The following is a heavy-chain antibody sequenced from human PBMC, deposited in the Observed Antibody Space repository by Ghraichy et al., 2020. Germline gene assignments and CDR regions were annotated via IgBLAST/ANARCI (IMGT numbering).Heavy chain of an antibody. J-gene: IGHJ6*02. CDR3: ARAVRINYYYYYVMDV. V-gene: IGHV3-15*01. Sequence: GGSLRLSCAASGFTFSTAWMTWVRQAPGKGLVWVGRIRSRKDGGTIEYAARVKGRFTISRDDSKNTLYLQMNGLEAEDTAVYYCARAVRINYYYYYVMDVWGQGTTVTVSS. D-gene: IGHD2/OR15-2a*01. CDR2: IRSRKDGGTI. CDR1: GFTFSTAW.